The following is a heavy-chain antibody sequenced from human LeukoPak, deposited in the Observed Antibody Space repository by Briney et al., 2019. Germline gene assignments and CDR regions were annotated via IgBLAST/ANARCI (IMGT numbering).Heavy chain of an antibody. D-gene: IGHD6-19*01. CDR3: AREVHSSGWYSTRYFDY. Sequence: SETLSLTCTISGGAISTSTYYWGWVRQPPGKGLEWIGSIFHSGSTYYNPSLKSRVTISVDTSKNQFSLKLYSVTAADTAVYYCAREVHSSGWYSTRYFDYWGQGTLVTVSS. V-gene: IGHV4-39*02. CDR2: IFHSGST. CDR1: GGAISTSTYY. J-gene: IGHJ4*02.